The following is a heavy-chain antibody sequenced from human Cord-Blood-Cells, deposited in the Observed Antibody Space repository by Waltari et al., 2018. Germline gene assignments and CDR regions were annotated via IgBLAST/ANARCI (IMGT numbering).Heavy chain of an antibody. J-gene: IGHJ4*02. CDR3: ARGPSGYYFDY. CDR2: MNPNSGNT. V-gene: IGHV1-8*03. D-gene: IGHD1-26*01. Sequence: GQGLEWMGWMNPNSGNTGYAQKFQVRVTITRNTSISTAYMELSSLRSEDTAVYYCARGPSGYYFDYWGQGTLVTVSS.